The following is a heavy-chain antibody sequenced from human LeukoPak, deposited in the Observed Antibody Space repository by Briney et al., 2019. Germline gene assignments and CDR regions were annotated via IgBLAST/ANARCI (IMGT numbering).Heavy chain of an antibody. CDR1: GFTFSSDW. CDR2: INQGGSVK. J-gene: IGHJ2*01. V-gene: IGHV3-7*03. Sequence: PGGSLRLSCAASGFTFSSDWMNWVRQAPGKGLEWVANINQGGSVKNYVDSVEGRFTISRDNAKNSLYLQMNSLRAEDTALYYCAKKDYGDYGWYFDLWGRGTLVTVSS. D-gene: IGHD4-17*01. CDR3: AKKDYGDYGWYFDL.